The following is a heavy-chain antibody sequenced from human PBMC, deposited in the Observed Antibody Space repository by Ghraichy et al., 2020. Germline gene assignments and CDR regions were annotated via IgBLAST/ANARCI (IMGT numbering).Heavy chain of an antibody. J-gene: IGHJ3*01. CDR2: ISNGNGTI. CDR1: GFPFSSYN. CDR3: ARDRLPFSDSLTGYRTDGFDL. Sequence: GGSLRLSCAASGFPFSSYNMNWVRQAPGKGLEWVSFISNGNGTIWYADSVKGRFTISRDSAKNSLYLQMSSLRAEDTAVYYCARDRLPFSDSLTGYRTDGFDLWGQGTMVTVSS. D-gene: IGHD3-9*01. V-gene: IGHV3-48*01.